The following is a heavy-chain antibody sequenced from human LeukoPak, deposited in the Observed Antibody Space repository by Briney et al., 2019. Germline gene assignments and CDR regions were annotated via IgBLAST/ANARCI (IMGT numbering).Heavy chain of an antibody. J-gene: IGHJ5*02. V-gene: IGHV4-31*01. CDR1: GAFIRMGCYY. CDR2: IYYGGTT. Sequence: SETLSLTCTVSGAFIRMGCYYWDGIRQFPGKGLQWIGYIYYGGTTYYKRSLESPFSKPVNRTNNQFSLKLTSVTAADTAIYYCARAQYYDILTHSNWLDPWGQGTLVSVSS. CDR3: ARAQYYDILTHSNWLDP. D-gene: IGHD3-9*01.